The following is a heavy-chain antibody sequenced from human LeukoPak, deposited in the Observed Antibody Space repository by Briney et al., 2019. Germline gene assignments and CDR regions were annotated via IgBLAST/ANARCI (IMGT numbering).Heavy chain of an antibody. CDR2: IGTSNTK. CDR1: GFSFSSYN. V-gene: IGHV3-48*01. CDR3: ASGYSYKFMDV. J-gene: IGHJ6*03. Sequence: GGSLRLSCAASGFSFSSYNMNWVRQAPGKGLEWVSYIGTSNTKYYADSVKGRFTISRDNGKNSVYLQMNSLRAADTAVYYCASGYSYKFMDVWGKGTTVTVSS. D-gene: IGHD5-18*01.